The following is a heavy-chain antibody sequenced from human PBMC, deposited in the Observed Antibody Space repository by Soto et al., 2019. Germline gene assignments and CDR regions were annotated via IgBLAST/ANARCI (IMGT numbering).Heavy chain of an antibody. CDR3: ARDRGVAVAGTPAH. J-gene: IGHJ4*02. Sequence: ASVKVSCKASGYTFTSYGISWVRQAPGQGLEWMGWISAYNGNTNYAQKLQGRVTMTTDTSTSTAYMELRSLRSDDTAVYYCARDRGVAVAGTPAHWGQGTLVTVSS. CDR2: ISAYNGNT. CDR1: GYTFTSYG. V-gene: IGHV1-18*01. D-gene: IGHD6-19*01.